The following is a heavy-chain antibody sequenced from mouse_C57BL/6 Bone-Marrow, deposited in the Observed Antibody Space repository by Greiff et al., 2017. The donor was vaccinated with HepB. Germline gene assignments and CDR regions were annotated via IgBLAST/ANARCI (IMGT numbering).Heavy chain of an antibody. CDR1: GFTFTDYY. CDR2: IRNKANGYTT. J-gene: IGHJ4*01. Sequence: EVQRVESGGGLVQPGGSLSLSCAASGFTFTDYYMSWVRQPPGKALEWLGFIRNKANGYTTEYSASVKGRFTISRDNSQSILYLQMNALRAEDSATYYCARLYYGSSPYYAMDYWGQGTSVTVSS. D-gene: IGHD1-1*01. CDR3: ARLYYGSSPYYAMDY. V-gene: IGHV7-3*01.